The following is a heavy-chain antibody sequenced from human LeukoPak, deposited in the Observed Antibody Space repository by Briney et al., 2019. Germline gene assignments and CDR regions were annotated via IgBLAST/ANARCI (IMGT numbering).Heavy chain of an antibody. CDR1: GFTFSSFG. J-gene: IGHJ4*02. V-gene: IGHV3-30*02. CDR3: AKLIVATIGGLNY. D-gene: IGHD5-12*01. Sequence: AGGDPRPPCAAAGFTFSSFGLHRGRQAPGKGLGGGGFFRYDGSNTYYADSVKGRFTISRDNSKNTLYLQMNSLRAEDTAVYYCAKLIVATIGGLNYWGQGTLVTVSS. CDR2: FRYDGSNT.